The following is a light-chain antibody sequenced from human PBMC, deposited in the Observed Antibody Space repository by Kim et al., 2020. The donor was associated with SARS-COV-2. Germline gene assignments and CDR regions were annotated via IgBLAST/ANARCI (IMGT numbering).Light chain of an antibody. J-gene: IGKJ1*01. CDR1: QSVLYSSSNKNF. CDR3: QQYYSTPWT. V-gene: IGKV4-1*01. Sequence: DIVMTQSTDSLAVSLGERATINCKTSQSVLYSSSNKNFLAWYQQKPGQPPKLLFYWASTRQSGVFDRFSGSGSGTDFTLTISSLQAEDVAVSYCQQYYSTPWTFGQGTTVDIK. CDR2: WAS.